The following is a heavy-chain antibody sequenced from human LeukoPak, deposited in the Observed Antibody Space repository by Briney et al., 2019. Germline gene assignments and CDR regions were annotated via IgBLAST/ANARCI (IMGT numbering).Heavy chain of an antibody. D-gene: IGHD2/OR15-2a*01. CDR1: GFTVSSNY. V-gene: IGHV3-66*02. CDR2: LYSAGNT. J-gene: IGHJ4*02. CDR3: ARAREYLAIDY. Sequence: GGALRLSCAASGFTVSSNYMNWVRQAPGKGLEWVSVLYSAGNTFYADSVKGRFTISRDNSKNTLYLQMNSLRPEDTAVYYCARAREYLAIDYWGQGTLVTVSS.